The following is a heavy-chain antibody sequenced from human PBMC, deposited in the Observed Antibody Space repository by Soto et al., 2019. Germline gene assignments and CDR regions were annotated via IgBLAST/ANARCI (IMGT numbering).Heavy chain of an antibody. CDR1: GYTFTSYY. D-gene: IGHD6-13*01. V-gene: IGHV1-46*03. Sequence: ASVKVSCKASGYTFTSYYMHWVRQAPGQGLEWMGIINPSGGSTSYAQKFQGRVTMTRDTSTSTVYMELSSLRSEDTAVYYCARDQSTIAAPGTIWYWGQGTLVTVAS. J-gene: IGHJ4*02. CDR3: ARDQSTIAAPGTIWY. CDR2: INPSGGST.